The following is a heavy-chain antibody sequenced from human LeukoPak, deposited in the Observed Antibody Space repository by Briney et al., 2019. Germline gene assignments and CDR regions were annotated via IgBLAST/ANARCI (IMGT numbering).Heavy chain of an antibody. V-gene: IGHV3-30-3*01. Sequence: GGSLKLSCAASGFTFSSYAMHWVRQAPGKGLEWVAVISYDGSNKYYADSVKGRFTISRDTSKSTLYLQLNSLRPEDTAVYYCARDHIPMVRENWFDPWGQGTLVTVSS. CDR2: ISYDGSNK. J-gene: IGHJ5*02. D-gene: IGHD3-10*01. CDR3: ARDHIPMVRENWFDP. CDR1: GFTFSSYA.